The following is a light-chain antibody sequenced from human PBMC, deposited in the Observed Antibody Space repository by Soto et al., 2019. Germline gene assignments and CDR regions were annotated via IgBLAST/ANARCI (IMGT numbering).Light chain of an antibody. CDR2: LGS. V-gene: IGKV2-28*01. CDR1: QSLLYSNGYNY. J-gene: IGKJ1*01. CDR3: MQALQTPWT. Sequence: DIVMTQSPLSLPVTPGEPASISCRSSQSLLYSNGYNYLDWYLQKPGQSPQLLIYLGSNRASGVPDRFSGRGSGADFTLKISSVEAEDVGVYYCMQALQTPWTFGQGTKVEIK.